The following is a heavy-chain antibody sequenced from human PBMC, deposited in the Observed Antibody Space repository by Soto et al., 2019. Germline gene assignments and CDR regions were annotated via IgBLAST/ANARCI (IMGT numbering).Heavy chain of an antibody. CDR2: IFSNDEK. V-gene: IGHV2-26*01. J-gene: IGHJ4*02. CDR3: ARIPVADCGGDCYSASFDY. D-gene: IGHD2-21*02. CDR1: GFSLSNARMG. Sequence: QVTLKESGHVLVKPTETLTLTCTVSGFSLSNARMGVSWIRQPPGKALEWLAHIFSNDEKSYSTSLKSRLTISKDTSKSQVVLTMTNMDPVDTATYYCARIPVADCGGDCYSASFDYWGQGTLVTVSS.